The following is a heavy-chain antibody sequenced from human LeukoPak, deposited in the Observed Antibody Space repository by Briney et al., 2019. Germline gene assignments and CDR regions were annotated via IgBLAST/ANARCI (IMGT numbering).Heavy chain of an antibody. CDR2: INPNSGGT. Sequence: ASVKVSCKASGYTFTGYYMHWVRQAPGQGLEWIGWINPNSGGTNYAQKFQGRVTMTRDTSISTAYMELSRLRSDDTAVYYCARRYGIRTYYYMDVWGKGTTVTISS. D-gene: IGHD3-9*01. V-gene: IGHV1-2*02. CDR3: ARRYGIRTYYYMDV. J-gene: IGHJ6*03. CDR1: GYTFTGYY.